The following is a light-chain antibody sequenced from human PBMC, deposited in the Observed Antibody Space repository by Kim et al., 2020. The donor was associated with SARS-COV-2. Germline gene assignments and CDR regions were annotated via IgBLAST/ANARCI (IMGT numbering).Light chain of an antibody. Sequence: ASVGDRVTITCRASQDISSYLDWCQQKPGKAPKALIYDASSLESGVPSRFSGGGSGTEFSFTISSLQPEDFATYYCLQYDSDPLTFGGGTQLEIK. J-gene: IGKJ5*01. CDR1: QDISSY. V-gene: IGKV1-33*01. CDR2: DAS. CDR3: LQYDSDPLT.